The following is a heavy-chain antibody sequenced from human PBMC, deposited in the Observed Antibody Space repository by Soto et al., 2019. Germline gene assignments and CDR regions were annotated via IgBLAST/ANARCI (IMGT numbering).Heavy chain of an antibody. Sequence: VQLLESGGGLVQPGGSLRLSCAASGFTFSSYAISWVRQAPGQGLEWMGGIIPIFGTANYAQKFQGRVTITADESTSTAYMELSSLRSEDTAVYYCARFSGGRKMQPYYFDYWGQGTLVTVSS. CDR2: IIPIFGTA. CDR3: ARFSGGRKMQPYYFDY. D-gene: IGHD2-15*01. V-gene: IGHV1-69*01. J-gene: IGHJ4*02. CDR1: GFTFSSYA.